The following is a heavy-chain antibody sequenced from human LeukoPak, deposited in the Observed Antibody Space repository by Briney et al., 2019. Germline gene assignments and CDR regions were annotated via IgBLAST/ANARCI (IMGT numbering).Heavy chain of an antibody. V-gene: IGHV1-69*04. CDR1: GCTFTSYA. J-gene: IGHJ4*02. CDR2: IIPILGIA. D-gene: IGHD3-3*01. CDR3: ARDRYDFWSGYYQAPDY. Sequence: SVKLSCKASGCTFTSYAISWVRQAPAQGLEWMGRIIPILGIANYAQKLQGTVTMTTATSTSTAYMEIRSLSSDDTAVYYCARDRYDFWSGYYQAPDYWGQGTLVTVSS.